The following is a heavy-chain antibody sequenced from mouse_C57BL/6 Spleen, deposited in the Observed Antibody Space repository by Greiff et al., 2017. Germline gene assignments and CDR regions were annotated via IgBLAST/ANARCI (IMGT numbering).Heavy chain of an antibody. CDR3: TKGGSSYEAMDY. D-gene: IGHD1-1*01. Sequence: QVQLQQSGAELVRPGASVTLSCKASGYTFTDYEMHWVKQTPVHGLEWIGAIDPETGGTAYNQKFKGKAILTADKSSSTAYMELRSLTSEDSAVFYCTKGGSSYEAMDYWGQGTSVTVSS. V-gene: IGHV1-15*01. CDR1: GYTFTDYE. J-gene: IGHJ4*01. CDR2: IDPETGGT.